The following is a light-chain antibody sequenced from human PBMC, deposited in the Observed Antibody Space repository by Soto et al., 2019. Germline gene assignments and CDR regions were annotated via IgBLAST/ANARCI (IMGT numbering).Light chain of an antibody. CDR2: LNSDGSH. CDR1: SGHSSYA. Sequence: QPVLTQSPSASASLGASVKLTCTLSSGHSSYAIAWHQQQPEKGPRYLMKLNSDGSHSKGDGIPDRFSGSSSGAERYLTISSLQSEDGADYSCQTWGTGIHSNGVFGGGTKLTVL. CDR3: QTWGTGIHSNGV. V-gene: IGLV4-69*01. J-gene: IGLJ3*02.